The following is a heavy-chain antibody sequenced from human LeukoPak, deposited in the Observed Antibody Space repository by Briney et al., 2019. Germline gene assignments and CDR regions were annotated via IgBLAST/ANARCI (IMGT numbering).Heavy chain of an antibody. CDR1: GYTFTGYH. CDR3: ARVLDDSSGYYLDY. D-gene: IGHD3-22*01. CDR2: ISPNSGGT. J-gene: IGHJ4*02. Sequence: ASVTVSCKASGYTFTGYHMHWVRQAPGQGLEWMGWISPNSGGTNYAQKFQGRVTMTRDTSISTAYMELSRLRSDDTAVYYCARVLDDSSGYYLDYWGQGTLVTVSS. V-gene: IGHV1-2*02.